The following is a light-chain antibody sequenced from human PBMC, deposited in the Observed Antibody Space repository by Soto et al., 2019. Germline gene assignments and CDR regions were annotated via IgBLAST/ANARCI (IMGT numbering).Light chain of an antibody. V-gene: IGKV1-39*01. Sequence: DIQMTQSPSSLSASVGDRVTITCRASQSISSYLNWYQQKPGKAPKLLIYAASSLQSGVPSRFSGSVSGTDFTLTISSLQPEGFATYYCQQSYSTPRTFGQGTKLEIK. CDR2: AAS. J-gene: IGKJ2*01. CDR1: QSISSY. CDR3: QQSYSTPRT.